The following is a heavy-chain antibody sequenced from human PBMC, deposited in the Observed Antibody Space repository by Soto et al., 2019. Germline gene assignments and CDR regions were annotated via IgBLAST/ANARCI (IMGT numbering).Heavy chain of an antibody. CDR1: VYTFTSYY. Sequence: ASVKVSCKSSVYTFTSYYVHWVRQAPGQGLEWMGIINPSGGSTDYAQKFQGRVTMTRDTSTSTVYMELSSLRSEDTAVYYCARNLYGDNVDYWGQGTLVTVSS. CDR2: INPSGGST. V-gene: IGHV1-46*01. D-gene: IGHD4-17*01. J-gene: IGHJ4*02. CDR3: ARNLYGDNVDY.